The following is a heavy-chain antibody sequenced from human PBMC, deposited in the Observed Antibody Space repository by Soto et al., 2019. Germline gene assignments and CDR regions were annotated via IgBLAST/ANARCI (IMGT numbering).Heavy chain of an antibody. CDR3: ARQYPYDILTGGYYYYGMDV. Sequence: GGCLKISCTVPGYSFTSYWITWVLPRPGEGLDWLGRIDPSDCYTNYSPSFQGHVTISADKSISTAYLQWSSLKASDTAMYYCARQYPYDILTGGYYYYGMDVWGQGTTVTVSS. CDR2: IDPSDCYT. V-gene: IGHV5-10-1*01. J-gene: IGHJ6*02. D-gene: IGHD3-9*01. CDR1: GYSFTSYW.